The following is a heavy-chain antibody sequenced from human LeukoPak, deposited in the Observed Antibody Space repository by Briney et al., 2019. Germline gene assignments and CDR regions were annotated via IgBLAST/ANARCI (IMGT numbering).Heavy chain of an antibody. V-gene: IGHV1-2*02. CDR2: INPNSGDT. D-gene: IGHD3-9*01. Sequence: GASVKVSCKASGYTFTDYYVNWVRQAPGQGPEWMGWINPNSGDTNYAETFQGRVTMTRDTSISTAYMELNRLRSDDTAVYYCARRYNILTGFLFWGQGTLVTVSS. CDR1: GYTFTDYY. J-gene: IGHJ4*02. CDR3: ARRYNILTGFLF.